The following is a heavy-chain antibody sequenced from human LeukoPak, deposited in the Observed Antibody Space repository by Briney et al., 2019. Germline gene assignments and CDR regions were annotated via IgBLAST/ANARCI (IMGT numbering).Heavy chain of an antibody. D-gene: IGHD6-19*01. CDR1: GFTISSYA. CDR2: ISGSGGST. J-gene: IGHJ1*01. CDR3: AKDSIAVAGD. V-gene: IGHV3-23*01. Sequence: GESLKISCAASGFTISSYAMSWVRQAPGKGLEWVSAISGSGGSTYYADSVKGRITISRDNSKNPLYLQMNSLRAEDTAVYYCAKDSIAVAGDWGQGTLVTVSS.